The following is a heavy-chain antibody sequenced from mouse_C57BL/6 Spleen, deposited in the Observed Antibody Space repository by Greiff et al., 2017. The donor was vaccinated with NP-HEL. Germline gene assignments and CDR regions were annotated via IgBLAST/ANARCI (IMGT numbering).Heavy chain of an antibody. CDR1: GYTFTSYW. D-gene: IGHD2-4*01. J-gene: IGHJ4*01. V-gene: IGHV1-64*01. Sequence: QVQLQQPGAELVKPGASVKLSCKASGYTFTSYWVHWVKQRPGQGLEWIGMIHPNSGSTNYNEKFKSKATLTVDKSSSTAYMQLSSLTSEDSAVYYCARDYYDPYYAMDYWGQGTSVTVSS. CDR3: ARDYYDPYYAMDY. CDR2: IHPNSGST.